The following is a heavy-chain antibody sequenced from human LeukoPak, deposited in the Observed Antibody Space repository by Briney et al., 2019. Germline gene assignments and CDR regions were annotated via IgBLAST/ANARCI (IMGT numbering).Heavy chain of an antibody. J-gene: IGHJ4*02. V-gene: IGHV4-39*01. Sequence: SETLSLTCAVSGGSISGSSYFWGWIRQPPGKGLKWIGSIYYSGSTYYNPSLKSRVTISVDTSKNQFSLRLSSVTAADTALYYCASLAVGIETFDYWGQGTLVPVSS. CDR2: IYYSGST. CDR1: GGSISGSSYF. D-gene: IGHD3-22*01. CDR3: ASLAVGIETFDY.